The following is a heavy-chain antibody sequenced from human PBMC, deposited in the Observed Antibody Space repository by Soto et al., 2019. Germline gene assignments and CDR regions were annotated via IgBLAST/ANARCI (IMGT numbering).Heavy chain of an antibody. Sequence: GGSLRLSCAASGFTFSSYAMHWVRQAPGKGLEWVAVISYDGSNKYYADSVKGRFTISRDNSKNTLYLQMNSLRAEDTAVYYCARVRWFGELGGFDYWGQGTLVTVSS. D-gene: IGHD3-10*01. CDR1: GFTFSSYA. J-gene: IGHJ4*02. CDR2: ISYDGSNK. CDR3: ARVRWFGELGGFDY. V-gene: IGHV3-30-3*01.